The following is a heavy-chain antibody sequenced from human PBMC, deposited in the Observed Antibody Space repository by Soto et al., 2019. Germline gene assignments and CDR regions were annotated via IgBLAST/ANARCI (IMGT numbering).Heavy chain of an antibody. CDR2: IRGSGGRT. J-gene: IGHJ4*02. D-gene: IGHD3-9*01. V-gene: IGHV3-23*01. Sequence: PGGSLRLSCAASGFTFSSYAMSWVRQAPGKGLEWVSAIRGSGGRTYYADSVKGRFTISRDNSKNTLYLQMNSLRAEDTAVYYCAKAGSLRYFDWLDYWGQGTLVTVSS. CDR3: AKAGSLRYFDWLDY. CDR1: GFTFSSYA.